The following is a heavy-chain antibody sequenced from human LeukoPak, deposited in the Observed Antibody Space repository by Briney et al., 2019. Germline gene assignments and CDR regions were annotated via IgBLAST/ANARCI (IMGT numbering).Heavy chain of an antibody. V-gene: IGHV4-59*01. J-gene: IGHJ4*02. CDR1: GGSISSYY. Sequence: SETLSLTCTVSGGSISSYYWSWIRQPPGKGLEWIGYIYYSGSTNYNPSLKSRVTISVDTSKNQFSLKLSSVTAADTAVYYCARLDSSSWYPIDYWGQGTLVTVSS. CDR3: ARLDSSSWYPIDY. CDR2: IYYSGST. D-gene: IGHD6-13*01.